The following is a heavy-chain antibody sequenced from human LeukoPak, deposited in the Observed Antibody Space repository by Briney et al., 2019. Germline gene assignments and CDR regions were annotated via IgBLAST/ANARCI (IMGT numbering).Heavy chain of an antibody. Sequence: GGSQRLSCAASGFTFTSYAMHWVRQAPGKGLEWVANIKQDGSEKYYVDSVKGRFTISRDNAKNSLYLQMDSLRAEDTAVYYCARRYSYGHGTFDYWGQGTLVTVSS. D-gene: IGHD5-18*01. CDR2: IKQDGSEK. V-gene: IGHV3-7*01. J-gene: IGHJ4*02. CDR1: GFTFTSYA. CDR3: ARRYSYGHGTFDY.